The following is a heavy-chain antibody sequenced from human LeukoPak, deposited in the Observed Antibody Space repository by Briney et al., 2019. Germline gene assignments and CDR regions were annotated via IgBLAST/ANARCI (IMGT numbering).Heavy chain of an antibody. CDR2: INESSGNT. CDR1: GFTFSSYA. CDR3: AKGLIPGRLRFGVDV. J-gene: IGHJ6*02. D-gene: IGHD6-25*01. Sequence: GGSLRLSCAASGFTFSSYAMNWVRQAPGKGLEWVSGINESSGNTYYADSVKGRFTISRDNSKNTLYLQMNSLRAEDTAVYYCAKGLIPGRLRFGVDVWGQGTTVTVSS. V-gene: IGHV3-23*01.